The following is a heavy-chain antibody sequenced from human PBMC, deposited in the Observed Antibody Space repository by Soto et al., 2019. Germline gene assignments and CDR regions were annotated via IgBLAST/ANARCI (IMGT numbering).Heavy chain of an antibody. Sequence: GGSLRLSCAASGFTFSSYGMHWVRQAPGKGLEWVAVISYDGSNKYYADSVKGRFTISRDNSKNTLYLQMNSLRAEDTAVYYCAKDVLRFLEWLLIGDDYYYGMDVWGQGTTVTVSS. D-gene: IGHD3-3*01. CDR3: AKDVLRFLEWLLIGDDYYYGMDV. J-gene: IGHJ6*02. CDR2: ISYDGSNK. CDR1: GFTFSSYG. V-gene: IGHV3-30*18.